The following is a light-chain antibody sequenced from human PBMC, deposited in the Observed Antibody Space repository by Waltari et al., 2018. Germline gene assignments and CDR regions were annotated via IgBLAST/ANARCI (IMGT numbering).Light chain of an antibody. J-gene: IGLJ3*02. CDR3: QSYDSSLSARV. Sequence: QSVLTQPPSVSGAPGQRVTISCTGSSSNIGSPHDGHWYQQLPGTAPKLLIYGNNNRPSGVPDRFSGSKSGTSASLAITGLQAGDEADYYCQSYDSSLSARVFGGGTKLTVL. CDR1: SSNIGSPHD. CDR2: GNN. V-gene: IGLV1-40*01.